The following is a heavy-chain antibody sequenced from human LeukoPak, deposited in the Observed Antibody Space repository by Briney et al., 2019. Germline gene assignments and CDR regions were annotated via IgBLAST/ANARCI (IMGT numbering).Heavy chain of an antibody. CDR1: GFTFSSYA. V-gene: IGHV3-21*01. D-gene: IGHD1-26*01. J-gene: IGHJ4*02. CDR2: ISSSSSYI. CDR3: ARGGQWELPYYFDY. Sequence: GGSLRLSCAASGFTFSSYAMSWVRQAPGKGLEWVSSISSSSSYIYYADSVKGRFTISRDNAKNSLYLQMNSLRAEDTAVYYCARGGQWELPYYFDYWGQGTLVTVSS.